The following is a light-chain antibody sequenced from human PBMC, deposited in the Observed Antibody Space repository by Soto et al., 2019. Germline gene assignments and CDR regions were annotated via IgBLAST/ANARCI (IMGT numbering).Light chain of an antibody. Sequence: QSVLTQPPSVSGAPGQRVTISCTGSSSNIGAGYDVHWYQQLPGTAPKLLIYGNSNRPSGVPDRFSGSKSGTSASLAITGLQAEDEADYYCPSYASSLSAVVFGGGTKLTVL. CDR1: SSNIGAGYD. J-gene: IGLJ2*01. V-gene: IGLV1-40*01. CDR3: PSYASSLSAVV. CDR2: GNS.